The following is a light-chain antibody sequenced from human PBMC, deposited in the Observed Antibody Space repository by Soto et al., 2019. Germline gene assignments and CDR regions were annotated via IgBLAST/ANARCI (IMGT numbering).Light chain of an antibody. V-gene: IGKV3-20*01. CDR3: QQYGTSPEWT. Sequence: IVLTQSPGTLSLSLGERAILSCRASQSVDSDYLAWYQQKPGQAPRLLISAASSRATDIPDRFSGSGSGTDFTLTISRLEPEDFGVYYCQQYGTSPEWTFGQGTKVDIK. J-gene: IGKJ1*01. CDR1: QSVDSDY. CDR2: AAS.